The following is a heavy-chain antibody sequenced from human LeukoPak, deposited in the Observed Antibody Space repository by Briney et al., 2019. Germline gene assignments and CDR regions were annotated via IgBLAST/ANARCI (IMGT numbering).Heavy chain of an antibody. Sequence: PGGSLRLSCSVPGFTFSTYVMHWVRQAPGKGVEYVSAISSNGDNTYYADSVKGRFTISRDNSKNTLYLQMSSLRADDTAVYYCVRGTGYWGQGTLVTVSS. CDR3: VRGTGY. J-gene: IGHJ4*02. CDR1: GFTFSTYV. V-gene: IGHV3-64D*06. CDR2: ISSNGDNT.